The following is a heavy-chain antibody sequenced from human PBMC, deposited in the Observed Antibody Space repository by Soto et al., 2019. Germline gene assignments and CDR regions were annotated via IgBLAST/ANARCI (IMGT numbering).Heavy chain of an antibody. V-gene: IGHV4-59*01. Sequence: SETLSLTCTVSGGSISSYYWSWIRQPPGKGLEWIGDIYYSGSTNYNPSLKSRVTISVDTSKNQFSLKLSSVTAADTAVYYCARSSRFGYGYDYWGQGTLVTVSS. CDR1: GGSISSYY. D-gene: IGHD5-18*01. J-gene: IGHJ4*02. CDR2: IYYSGST. CDR3: ARSSRFGYGYDY.